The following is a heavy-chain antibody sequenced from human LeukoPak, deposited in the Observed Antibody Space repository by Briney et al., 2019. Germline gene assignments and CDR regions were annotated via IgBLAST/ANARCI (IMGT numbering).Heavy chain of an antibody. V-gene: IGHV3-21*01. Sequence: GGSLRLSCAASGFTFSSYSMNWVRQAPGKGLEWVSSISSSSSYIYYADSVKGRFTISRDNAKNSLYLQMNSLGAEDTAVYYCARAFVVAPRSFDYWGQGTLVTVSS. CDR3: ARAFVVAPRSFDY. CDR1: GFTFSSYS. J-gene: IGHJ4*02. CDR2: ISSSSSYI. D-gene: IGHD2-2*01.